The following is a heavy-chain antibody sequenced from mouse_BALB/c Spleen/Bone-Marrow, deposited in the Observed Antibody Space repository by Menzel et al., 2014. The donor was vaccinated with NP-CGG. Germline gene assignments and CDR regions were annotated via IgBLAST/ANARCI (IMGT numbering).Heavy chain of an antibody. Sequence: VQLQQPGGGLVQPGGSLKLSCAASGFDFSRYWMSWVRQAPGKGLEWIGEINPDSSTINYTPSLKDKFIISRDNAKNTLYLQMSKVRSEDTAPYYCARMHYYGYVAYWGQGTLVTVSA. D-gene: IGHD1-2*01. J-gene: IGHJ3*01. CDR3: ARMHYYGYVAY. V-gene: IGHV4-1*02. CDR1: GFDFSRYW. CDR2: INPDSSTI.